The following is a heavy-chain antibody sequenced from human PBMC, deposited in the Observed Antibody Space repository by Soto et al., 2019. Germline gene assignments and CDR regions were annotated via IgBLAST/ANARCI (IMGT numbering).Heavy chain of an antibody. V-gene: IGHV3-48*01. Sequence: EVQLVESGGGLVQPGGSLRLSCAASGFTFSSYSMNWVRQAPGKGLEWVSYVSSSSSTIYYADSVKGRFTISRDNAKNPLYLQVNSLRAEDKAGYYGAGWLGDCVHDGWFDPWGQGTLVTVSS. CDR2: VSSSSSTI. D-gene: IGHD2-21*02. CDR3: AGWLGDCVHDGWFDP. J-gene: IGHJ5*02. CDR1: GFTFSSYS.